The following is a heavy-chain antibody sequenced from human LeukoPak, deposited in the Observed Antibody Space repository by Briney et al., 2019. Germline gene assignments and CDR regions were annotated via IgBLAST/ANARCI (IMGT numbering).Heavy chain of an antibody. CDR2: IYYSGST. CDR1: GGSISSYY. D-gene: IGHD1-26*01. V-gene: IGHV4-59*01. Sequence: SETLSLTCTVSGGSISSYYWSWIRQPPGKGLEWIGYIYYSGSTNYNPSLKSRVTISVDTSKNQFSLKLSSVTAADTAVYYCARGVGPWELRSADAFDIWGQGTMVTVSS. CDR3: ARGVGPWELRSADAFDI. J-gene: IGHJ3*02.